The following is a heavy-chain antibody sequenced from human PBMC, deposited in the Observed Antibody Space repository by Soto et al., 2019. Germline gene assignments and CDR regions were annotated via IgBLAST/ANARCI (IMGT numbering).Heavy chain of an antibody. Sequence: VPQKNSCKVVEYNFATYGSGWVSKMPGKGLEYMGIIYPGDSDSRYSPSFQGQVTFSADKSISTAYMQWSSLKASDTAMCYCARHGFYGDYASTYFAPWGQGTLVTVSS. CDR2: IYPGDSDS. D-gene: IGHD4-17*01. J-gene: IGHJ5*02. CDR1: EYNFATYG. CDR3: ARHGFYGDYASTYFAP. V-gene: IGHV5-51*01.